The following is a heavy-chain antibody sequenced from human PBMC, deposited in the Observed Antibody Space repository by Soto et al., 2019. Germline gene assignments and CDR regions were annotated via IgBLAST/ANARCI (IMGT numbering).Heavy chain of an antibody. CDR1: GVSFSDTY. CDR2: ISTTGSTI. V-gene: IGHV3-11*01. CDR3: AKVLLDVGVTLEYYFDS. J-gene: IGHJ4*02. Sequence: QVQLVQSGGGLVKPGGSLRLSCAVSGVSFSDTYMTWIRQVPGKGLEWISYISTTGSTIYYADSVKGRFTISSDNAKNSLSLQMTSLRAEDTAVYECAKVLLDVGVTLEYYFDSWGQGTVVSVS. D-gene: IGHD1-1*01.